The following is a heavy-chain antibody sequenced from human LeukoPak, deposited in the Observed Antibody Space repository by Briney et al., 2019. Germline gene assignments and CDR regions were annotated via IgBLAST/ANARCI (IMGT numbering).Heavy chain of an antibody. CDR1: GFTFSSFW. CDR2: IKTDGSEK. D-gene: IGHD6-13*01. V-gene: IGHV3-7*01. J-gene: IGHJ4*02. Sequence: GGSLRLSCAASGFTFSSFWMSWVRQAPGKGLEWVANIKTDGSEKYYVDSVKGRFAISRDNAKNSLSLQMNSLSAEDTAVYYCTRDWGGVAAGIDYWGQGTLVTVSS. CDR3: TRDWGGVAAGIDY.